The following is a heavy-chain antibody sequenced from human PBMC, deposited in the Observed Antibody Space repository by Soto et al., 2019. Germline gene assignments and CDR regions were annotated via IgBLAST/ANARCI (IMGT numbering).Heavy chain of an antibody. CDR3: ARNHDYGDYDYYYYGMDV. J-gene: IGHJ6*02. V-gene: IGHV3-33*01. D-gene: IGHD4-17*01. CDR1: GFTFSSYG. Sequence: GGSLRLSCAASGFTFSSYGMHWVRQAPGKGLEWVAVIWYDGSNKYYADTVKGRFTISRDNSKNTLYLQMNSLRAEDTAVYYCARNHDYGDYDYYYYGMDVWGQGTTVTVSS. CDR2: IWYDGSNK.